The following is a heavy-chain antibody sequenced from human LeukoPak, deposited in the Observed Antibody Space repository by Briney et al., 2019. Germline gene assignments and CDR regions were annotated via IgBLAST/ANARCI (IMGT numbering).Heavy chain of an antibody. CDR2: ISSRGSTI. J-gene: IGHJ6*04. D-gene: IGHD3-10*02. CDR1: GFTFSRYE. V-gene: IGHV3-48*03. Sequence: GGSLRLSCAASGFTFSRYEMNWVRQAPGKGLEWVSYISSRGSTIYYADSVKGRFTISRDNAKNPLYLQMNSLRAEDTAVYYCAELGITMIGGVWGKGTTVTISS. CDR3: AELGITMIGGV.